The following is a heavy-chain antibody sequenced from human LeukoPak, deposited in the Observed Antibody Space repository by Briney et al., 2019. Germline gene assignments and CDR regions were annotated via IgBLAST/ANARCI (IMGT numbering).Heavy chain of an antibody. CDR3: AKDSGYCSSTSCYREGGYFDY. J-gene: IGHJ4*02. Sequence: SGGSLRLSCADSGFTFSSYAMSWVRQAPGKGLEWVSAISGSGGSTYYADSVKGRFTISRDNSKNTLYLQMNSLRAEDTAVYYCAKDSGYCSSTSCYREGGYFDYWGQGTLVTVSS. V-gene: IGHV3-23*01. CDR1: GFTFSSYA. D-gene: IGHD2-2*01. CDR2: ISGSGGST.